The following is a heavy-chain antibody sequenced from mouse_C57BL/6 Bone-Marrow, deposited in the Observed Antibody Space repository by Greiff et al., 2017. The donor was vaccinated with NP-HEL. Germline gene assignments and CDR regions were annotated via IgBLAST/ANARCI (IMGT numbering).Heavy chain of an antibody. D-gene: IGHD2-3*01. V-gene: IGHV2-6-1*01. Sequence: VHLVESGPGLVAPSQSLSITCTVSGFSLTSYGVHWVRQPPGKGLEWLVVIWSDGSTTYNSALKSRLGISKDNSKSQVFLKMNSLQTDDTAMYYCARHDYDGYSYFDYWGQGTTLTVSS. CDR1: GFSLTSYG. CDR3: ARHDYDGYSYFDY. CDR2: IWSDGST. J-gene: IGHJ2*01.